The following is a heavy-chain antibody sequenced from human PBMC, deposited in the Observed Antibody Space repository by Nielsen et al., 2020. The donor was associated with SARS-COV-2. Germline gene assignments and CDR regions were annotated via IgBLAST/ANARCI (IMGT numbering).Heavy chain of an antibody. Sequence: SETLSLTCTVSGGSISSYYWSWIRQPPGKGLEWIGYIYYSGSTNYNPSLTSRVTISVDTSKNQFSLKLSSVTAADTAVYYCARGSTHYDFWSGYYRSWFDPWGQGTLVTVSS. CDR1: GGSISSYY. V-gene: IGHV4-59*13. CDR3: ARGSTHYDFWSGYYRSWFDP. D-gene: IGHD3-3*01. J-gene: IGHJ5*02. CDR2: IYYSGST.